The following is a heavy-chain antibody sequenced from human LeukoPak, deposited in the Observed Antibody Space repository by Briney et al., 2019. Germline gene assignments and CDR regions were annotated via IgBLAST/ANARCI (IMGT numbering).Heavy chain of an antibody. J-gene: IGHJ5*02. CDR2: ISYDGSNK. CDR1: GFTFSSYG. Sequence: GGSLRLSCAASGFTFSSYGMHWVRQAPGKGLEWVAVISYDGSNKYYADSVKGRFTISRDNSKNTLYLQMNSLRAEDTAVYYCAKEGRYCSGGSCSNWFDPWGQGTLSPSPQ. CDR3: AKEGRYCSGGSCSNWFDP. D-gene: IGHD2-15*01. V-gene: IGHV3-30*18.